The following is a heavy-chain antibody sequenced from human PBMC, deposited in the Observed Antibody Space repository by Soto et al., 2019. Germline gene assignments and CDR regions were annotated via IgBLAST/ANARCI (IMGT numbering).Heavy chain of an antibody. Sequence: QVHMVQSGPEVKKPGASVKVSCRASGNTFTSFGIGWVRQAPGQGLEWMGRISTYNGNTDYAQKFQDRVTMTTDTSTATAYMELRTLRSDDTAVYYCASDDLLTGALDYWGQGILVTVSS. D-gene: IGHD3-9*01. J-gene: IGHJ4*02. CDR2: ISTYNGNT. CDR3: ASDDLLTGALDY. CDR1: GNTFTSFG. V-gene: IGHV1-18*01.